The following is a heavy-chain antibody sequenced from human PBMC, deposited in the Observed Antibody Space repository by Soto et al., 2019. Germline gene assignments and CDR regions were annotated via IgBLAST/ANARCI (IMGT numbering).Heavy chain of an antibody. CDR2: VYYSGST. Sequence: PSETLSLTCTVSGGSTSSGGYYWSWIRQYPGKGLEWIGFVYYSGSTYYNPSLKSRVIISVDTSKKQFSLKLSSLTAADTAVYYCARDAALKWFDPWGQGTLVTVSS. J-gene: IGHJ5*02. V-gene: IGHV4-31*03. CDR1: GGSTSSGGYY. D-gene: IGHD2-15*01. CDR3: ARDAALKWFDP.